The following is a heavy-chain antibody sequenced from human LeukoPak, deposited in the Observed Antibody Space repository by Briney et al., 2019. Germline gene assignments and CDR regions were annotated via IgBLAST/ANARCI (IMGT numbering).Heavy chain of an antibody. CDR2: IIPISGTA. J-gene: IGHJ6*02. CDR1: GGTFSSYA. V-gene: IGHV1-69*13. CDR3: AREPYCSSTSCIYGGGGYDYYYGMDV. Sequence: SVKVSCKASGGTFSSYAISWVRQAPGQGLEWMGGIIPISGTANYAQKFQGRVTITADESTSTAYMELSSLRSEDTAVYYCAREPYCSSTSCIYGGGGYDYYYGMDVWGQGTTVTVSS. D-gene: IGHD2-2*01.